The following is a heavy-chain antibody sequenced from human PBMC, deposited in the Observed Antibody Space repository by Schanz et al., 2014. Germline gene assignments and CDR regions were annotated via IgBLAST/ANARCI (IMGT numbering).Heavy chain of an antibody. CDR1: GGSINNSF. Sequence: QVHLQESGPGLVKPSETLSVTCTVSGGSINNSFWTWIRQPAGKGLEWIGRIYSNAFSHYNPSRESRVTMSVDPSKNKLSLNRTPVNPADTAIYYCVRVKGEHSGHDYIVYWGQGIQVTVSP. J-gene: IGHJ4*02. D-gene: IGHD5-12*01. CDR2: IYSNAFS. CDR3: VRVKGEHSGHDYIVY. V-gene: IGHV4-4*07.